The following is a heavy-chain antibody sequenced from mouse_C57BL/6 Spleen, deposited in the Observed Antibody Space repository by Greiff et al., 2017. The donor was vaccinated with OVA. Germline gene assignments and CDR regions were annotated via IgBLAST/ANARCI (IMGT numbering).Heavy chain of an antibody. V-gene: IGHV1-80*01. CDR1: GYAFSSYW. D-gene: IGHD4-1*01. J-gene: IGHJ3*01. Sequence: QVQLKQSGAELVKPGASVKISCKASGYAFSSYWMNWVKQRPGKGLEWIGQIYHGDGDTNYNGTFKGKATLTADKSSRTAYMQLSSLTSEDSAVYFCAGLGRVLAAYWGQGTLVTVSA. CDR2: IYHGDGDT. CDR3: AGLGRVLAAY.